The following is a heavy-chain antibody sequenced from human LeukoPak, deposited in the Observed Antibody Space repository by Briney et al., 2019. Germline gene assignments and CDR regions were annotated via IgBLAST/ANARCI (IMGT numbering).Heavy chain of an antibody. V-gene: IGHV3-48*04. Sequence: GGSLRLSCEASGFTFSDYGMNWVRQSPGKGLEWISYIDDTSGVIYYADSVKGRFAISGDNAKNSLYLQMNSLRAEDTAVYYCARSSISSSYTYWGQGTLVTVSS. J-gene: IGHJ4*02. CDR3: ARSSISSSYTY. CDR2: IDDTSGVI. D-gene: IGHD2-2*02. CDR1: GFTFSDYG.